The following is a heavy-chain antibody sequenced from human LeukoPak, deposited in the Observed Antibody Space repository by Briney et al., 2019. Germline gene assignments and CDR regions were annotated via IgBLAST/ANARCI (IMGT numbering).Heavy chain of an antibody. Sequence: SGPTLVHPTQPLTLTCTFSGFSLSTSGVGVGWIRQPPGKALEWLALIYGDDDKRYSPSLKTRLTITKDTSKNQVVFTMTNMDPVDTATYYCAHKKNSNAFDIWGQGTMVTVSS. CDR3: AHKKNSNAFDI. J-gene: IGHJ3*02. V-gene: IGHV2-5*02. CDR2: IYGDDDK. CDR1: GFSLSTSGVG. D-gene: IGHD2/OR15-2a*01.